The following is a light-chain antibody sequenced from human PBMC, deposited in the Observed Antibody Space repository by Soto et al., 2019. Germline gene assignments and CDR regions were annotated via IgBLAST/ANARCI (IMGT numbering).Light chain of an antibody. CDR2: AAS. CDR1: QSIGRF. Sequence: DIQMTQSPSTLSASVGDRVTITCRASQSIGRFLAWYQHQPGKAPNLLIYAASSLQSGVPPRFSGSGSGTGFTLTISSLQPEDFALYYCQQTYRIPPTFGQGTRLEI. CDR3: QQTYRIPPT. V-gene: IGKV1-39*01. J-gene: IGKJ5*01.